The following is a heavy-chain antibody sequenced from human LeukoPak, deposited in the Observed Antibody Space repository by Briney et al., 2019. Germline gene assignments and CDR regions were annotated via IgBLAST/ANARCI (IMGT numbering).Heavy chain of an antibody. CDR3: ARAREATITYSYYYYYMDV. J-gene: IGHJ6*03. D-gene: IGHD5-12*01. CDR1: GGSFSGYY. CDR2: INHSGST. Sequence: SETLSLTCAVYGGSFSGYYWSWIRQPPGKGLEWIGEINHSGSTNYNPSLKSRVTISVDTSKNQFSLKLSSVTAADTAVYYCARAREATITYSYYYYYMDVWGKGTTVTVSS. V-gene: IGHV4-34*01.